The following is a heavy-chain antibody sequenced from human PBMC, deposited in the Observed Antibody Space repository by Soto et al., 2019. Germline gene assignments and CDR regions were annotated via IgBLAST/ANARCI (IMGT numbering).Heavy chain of an antibody. CDR3: ARTSGWYCYFDY. J-gene: IGHJ4*02. D-gene: IGHD6-19*01. Sequence: EVQLVESGGGLVQPGGSLRLSCAASGFTVSSNYMSWVRQAPGKGLEWVSVIYSGGSTYYADSVKGRFTISRDNSKNTLNLQMNSLRAADTAVYYCARTSGWYCYFDYWGQGTLVTVSS. CDR2: IYSGGST. CDR1: GFTVSSNY. V-gene: IGHV3-66*01.